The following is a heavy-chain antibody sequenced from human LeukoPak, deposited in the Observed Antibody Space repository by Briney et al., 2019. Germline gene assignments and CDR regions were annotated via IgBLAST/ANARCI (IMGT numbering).Heavy chain of an antibody. J-gene: IGHJ5*02. V-gene: IGHV4-4*02. Sequence: SGALSLTCAVSGASIDSHSWWSWIRQPPGKGLEWIGEINHSGSTNYNPSLKSRVTISVDTSKNQFSLKLSSVTAADTAVYYCARLFGYSSPYNWFDPWGQGTLVTVSS. D-gene: IGHD6-13*01. CDR3: ARLFGYSSPYNWFDP. CDR2: INHSGST. CDR1: GASIDSHSW.